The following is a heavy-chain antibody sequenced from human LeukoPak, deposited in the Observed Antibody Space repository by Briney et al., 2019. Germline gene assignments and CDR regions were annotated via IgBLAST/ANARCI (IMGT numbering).Heavy chain of an antibody. V-gene: IGHV4-30-2*01. D-gene: IGHD3-16*01. Sequence: SETLSLTCAVSGGSISSGGYSWRWIRQPPGKGLEWIGYIYHSGSTYYNPSLKSRVTISVDRSKNQFSLKLSSVTAADTAVYYCARASVFGYYFDYWGQGTLVTVSS. J-gene: IGHJ4*02. CDR2: IYHSGST. CDR3: ARASVFGYYFDY. CDR1: GGSISSGGYS.